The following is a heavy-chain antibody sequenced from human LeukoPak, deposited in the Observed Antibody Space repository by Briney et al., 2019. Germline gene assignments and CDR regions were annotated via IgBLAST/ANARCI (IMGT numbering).Heavy chain of an antibody. CDR1: GGSISSSSYY. D-gene: IGHD6-13*01. J-gene: IGHJ4*02. Sequence: PSDSLSLTCSVSGGSISSSSYYWGWIRQPPGKGLEWIGSIYYSGSTYHNPSLKSRVTMSVDTSKNQFSLTLTSVTAADTAIYYCARLDYSSSYYDSWGQGTLVTVSS. CDR3: ARLDYSSSYYDS. CDR2: IYYSGST. V-gene: IGHV4-39*01.